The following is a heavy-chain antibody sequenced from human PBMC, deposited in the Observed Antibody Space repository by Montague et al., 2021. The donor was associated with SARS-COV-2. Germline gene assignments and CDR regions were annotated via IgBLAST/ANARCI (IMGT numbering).Heavy chain of an antibody. J-gene: IGHJ6*02. CDR3: ARGPHSSSWHYYYYYGMDD. Sequence: SETRSLTCAVYGGSFSGYYWNWIRQPPGKGLEWIGEINHSGSTNYNPSLKSRVTISVDTSKNQFSLKLSSVTAADTAVYYCARGPHSSSWHYYYYYGMDDWGQGTTVTVSS. V-gene: IGHV4-34*01. D-gene: IGHD6-13*01. CDR1: GGSFSGYY. CDR2: INHSGST.